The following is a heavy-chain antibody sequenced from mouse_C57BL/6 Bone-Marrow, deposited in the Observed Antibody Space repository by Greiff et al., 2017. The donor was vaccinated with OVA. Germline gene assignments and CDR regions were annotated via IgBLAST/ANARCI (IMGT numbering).Heavy chain of an antibody. D-gene: IGHD2-1*01. CDR3: TSYGNFDY. Sequence: EVQLQQSGAELVRPGASVKLSCTASGFNIKDDYMHWVKQRPEQGLEWIGWIDPENGDTEYASKFQGKATITEDTSSNTAYLQLSSLTSADTAVYYFTSYGNFDYWGQGTTLTVSS. CDR2: IDPENGDT. CDR1: GFNIKDDY. V-gene: IGHV14-4*01. J-gene: IGHJ2*01.